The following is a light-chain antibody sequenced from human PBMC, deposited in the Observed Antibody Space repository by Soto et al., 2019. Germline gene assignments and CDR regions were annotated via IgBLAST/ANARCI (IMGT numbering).Light chain of an antibody. CDR1: QSVSSSY. Sequence: EIGLTQSPGTLSLSPGERATLSCRASQSVSSSYLAWYQQKPGQAPRLLIYGASSRATGIPDRFSGSGSGTDFTLTISRLEPEDFAVYYCQQYGSSSFTFGPGTTVDIK. CDR3: QQYGSSSFT. CDR2: GAS. J-gene: IGKJ3*01. V-gene: IGKV3-20*01.